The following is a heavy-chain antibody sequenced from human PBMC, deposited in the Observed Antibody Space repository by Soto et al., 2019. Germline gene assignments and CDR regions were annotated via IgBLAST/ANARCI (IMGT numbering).Heavy chain of an antibody. J-gene: IGHJ4*02. CDR1: GYIFTAYS. CDR2: FNPNSGDT. D-gene: IGHD6-19*01. Sequence: ASVKVSCKASGYIFTAYSMHWVRQAPGQGLEWVGWFNPNSGDTIYAQKFQGRVTLTGDTSISTAYMELYSLTSDDTTVYYCAREASAVISLDYWGQGTLVTVSS. CDR3: AREASAVISLDY. V-gene: IGHV1-2*02.